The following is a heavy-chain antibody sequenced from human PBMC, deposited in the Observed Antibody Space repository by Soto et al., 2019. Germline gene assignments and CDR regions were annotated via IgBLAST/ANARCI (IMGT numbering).Heavy chain of an antibody. CDR3: AKGINYYDSSGDSWLDP. D-gene: IGHD3-22*01. V-gene: IGHV4-30-2*01. CDR2: MYHTGTT. CDR1: GDSISSGRYS. J-gene: IGHJ5*02. Sequence: QMQLQESGSGLVKPSQTLSLTCTVSGDSISSGRYSWTWIRQPPGAGLEWIGHMYHTGTTYYNPSLKSRITMSVDTSKNQFSLRLSSVTAADTAIYYCAKGINYYDSSGDSWLDPWGQGTLVTVSS.